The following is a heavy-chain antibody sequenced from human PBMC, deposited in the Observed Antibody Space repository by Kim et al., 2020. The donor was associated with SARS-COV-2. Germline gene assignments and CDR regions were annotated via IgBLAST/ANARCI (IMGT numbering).Heavy chain of an antibody. J-gene: IGHJ6*02. D-gene: IGHD3-10*01. CDR2: INAGNGNT. CDR1: GYTFTSYA. CDR3: ARDGRRFGELSYYYYGMDV. Sequence: ASVKVSCKASGYTFTSYAMHWVRQAPGQRLEWMGWINAGNGNTKYSQKFQGRVTITRDTSASTAYMELSSLRSEDTAVYYCARDGRRFGELSYYYYGMDVWGQGTTVTVSS. V-gene: IGHV1-3*01.